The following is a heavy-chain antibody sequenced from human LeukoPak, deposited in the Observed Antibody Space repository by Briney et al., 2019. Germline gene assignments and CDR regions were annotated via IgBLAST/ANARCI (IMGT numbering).Heavy chain of an antibody. CDR2: ISYDGSNK. J-gene: IGHJ4*02. CDR1: GFTFSSYA. Sequence: PGRSLRLSCAASGFTFSSYAMHWVRQAPGRGLEWVAVISYDGSNKYYADSVKGRFTISRDNSKNTLYLQMNSLRAEDTAVYYCARDGVYYFDYWGQGTLVTVSS. CDR3: ARDGVYYFDY. D-gene: IGHD2-8*01. V-gene: IGHV3-30-3*01.